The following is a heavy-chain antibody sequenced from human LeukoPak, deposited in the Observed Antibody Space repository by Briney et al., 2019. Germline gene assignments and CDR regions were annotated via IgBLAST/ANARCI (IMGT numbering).Heavy chain of an antibody. V-gene: IGHV3-74*01. CDR1: GFTFSSYW. J-gene: IGHJ4*02. D-gene: IGHD6-6*01. Sequence: GGSLRLSCAASGFTFSSYWMHWVRQAPGKGLVWVSRINTDGSSTSYADSVKGRFTISRDNAKNTLYLQMNSLRAEDTAVYYCASFGTGAAQDYWGQGTLVTVSS. CDR2: INTDGSST. CDR3: ASFGTGAAQDY.